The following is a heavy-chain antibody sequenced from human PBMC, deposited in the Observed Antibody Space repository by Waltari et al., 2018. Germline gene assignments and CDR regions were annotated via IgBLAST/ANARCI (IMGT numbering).Heavy chain of an antibody. Sequence: EVQLVESGGGLVQPGGSLRLSCAASGFTFSSYAMTWVRQAPGKGLEWVSAIIGSGGSTYYADSVKGRFTISRDNSKNTLYLQMNSLRAEDTAVYYCAIGDSNLEAYYYYYYMDVWGKGTTVTVSS. CDR1: GFTFSSYA. CDR2: IIGSGGST. J-gene: IGHJ6*03. V-gene: IGHV3-23*04. CDR3: AIGDSNLEAYYYYYYMDV. D-gene: IGHD4-4*01.